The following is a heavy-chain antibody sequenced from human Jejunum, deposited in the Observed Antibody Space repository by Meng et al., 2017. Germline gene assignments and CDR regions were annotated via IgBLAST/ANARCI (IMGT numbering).Heavy chain of an antibody. J-gene: IGHJ4*02. CDR3: ARALGGGFYSLHFDY. CDR2: IDYSGST. D-gene: IGHD2-15*01. V-gene: IGHV4-31*03. Sequence: QVQLQESGPGLVKPSQTLSLTCTASGGSISSGYYYWNWIRQHPGKGLEWIGSIDYSGSTHHSPSLQSRVTISVDTSKNQFSLKLSSVTAADTAVYYCARALGGGFYSLHFDYWGQGTLVTVSS. CDR1: GGSISSGYYY.